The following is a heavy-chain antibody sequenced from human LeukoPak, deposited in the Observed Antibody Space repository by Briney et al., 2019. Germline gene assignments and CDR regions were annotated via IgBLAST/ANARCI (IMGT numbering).Heavy chain of an antibody. CDR3: ATPPTGTTTTGEFYFDS. CDR1: GGPFSSYT. V-gene: IGHV1-69*13. J-gene: IGHJ4*02. Sequence: AASVKVSCNASGGPFSSYTIAWVPQAPGQGLEWLGGIIPLFGSANYAQKFQGRVTITADESTSTAYMELSSLRSEDTAVYYCATPPTGTTTTGEFYFDSWGQGTLVTVSA. D-gene: IGHD1-1*01. CDR2: IIPLFGSA.